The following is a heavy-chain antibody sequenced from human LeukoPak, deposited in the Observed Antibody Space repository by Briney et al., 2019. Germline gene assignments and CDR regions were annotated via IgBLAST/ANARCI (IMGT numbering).Heavy chain of an antibody. Sequence: GASVKVSCTASGYTFTGYYMHWVRQAPGQGLEWMGWINPNSGGTNYAQKFQGRVTMTRDTSISTAYMELSRLRSDDTAVYYCARDQGYSSSWFDPWGQGTLVTVSS. V-gene: IGHV1-2*02. CDR2: INPNSGGT. J-gene: IGHJ5*02. D-gene: IGHD6-13*01. CDR1: GYTFTGYY. CDR3: ARDQGYSSSWFDP.